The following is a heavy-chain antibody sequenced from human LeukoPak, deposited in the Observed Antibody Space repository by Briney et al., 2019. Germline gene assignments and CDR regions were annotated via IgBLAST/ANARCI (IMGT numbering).Heavy chain of an antibody. V-gene: IGHV4-4*07. Sequence: SETLSLTCAVYGGSFSGYYWSWIRQPAGKGLEWIGRIYTSGSTNYNPSLKSRVTMSVDTSKNQFSLKLSSVTAADTAVYYCARDVQGPYYYGSGSSSFDYWGQGTLVTVSS. J-gene: IGHJ4*02. CDR1: GGSFSGYY. CDR3: ARDVQGPYYYGSGSSSFDY. D-gene: IGHD3-10*01. CDR2: IYTSGST.